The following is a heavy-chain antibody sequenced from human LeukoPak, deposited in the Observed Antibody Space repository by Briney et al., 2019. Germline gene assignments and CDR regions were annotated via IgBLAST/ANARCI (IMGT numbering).Heavy chain of an antibody. J-gene: IGHJ4*02. CDR2: IYYSGST. Sequence: SETLSLTCTVSGGSISSYYWSWIRQPPGKGLEWIGYIYYSGSTNYNPSLKSRVTISVDTSKNQFSLKLSSVTAADTAVYYCARHSYGSLDYWGQGTLVTVSS. CDR3: ARHSYGSLDY. CDR1: GGSISSYY. V-gene: IGHV4-59*08. D-gene: IGHD5-18*01.